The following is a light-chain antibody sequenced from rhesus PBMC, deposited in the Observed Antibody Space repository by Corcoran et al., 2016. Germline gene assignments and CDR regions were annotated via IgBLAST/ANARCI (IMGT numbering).Light chain of an antibody. Sequence: DIQMTQSPSSLSASVGDRVTITCQASPGISSWVAWYQQKPGKAPKLLVYAASSLQSGCPSRFSGSGSRTEFTLTISSLQPQDFATYYCQPHNGIPSHFGQGTKVGIK. CDR2: AAS. CDR1: PGISSW. CDR3: QPHNGIPSH. V-gene: IGKV1-19*01. J-gene: IGKJ2*01.